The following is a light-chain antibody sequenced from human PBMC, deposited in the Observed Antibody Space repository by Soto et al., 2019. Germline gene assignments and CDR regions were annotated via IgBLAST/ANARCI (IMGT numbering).Light chain of an antibody. CDR1: SSDVGGYNY. CDR2: DVS. CDR3: SSYTSSRTLLYV. V-gene: IGLV2-14*01. J-gene: IGLJ1*01. Sequence: QSVLTQPASVSGSPGQSITISCTGTSSDVGGYNYVSWYQQHPGKAPKLMIYDVSTRPSGVSNRFSGSKSGNTASLTISGLQAEDEADYYCSSYTSSRTLLYVFGTGTKVTV.